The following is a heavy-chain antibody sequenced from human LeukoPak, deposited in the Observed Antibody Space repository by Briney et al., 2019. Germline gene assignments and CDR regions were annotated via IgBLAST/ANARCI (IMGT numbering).Heavy chain of an antibody. CDR2: IGASGEST. CDR1: GFTFSVAA. D-gene: IGHD3-9*01. Sequence: PGGSLRLSCAASGFTFSVAAMTWVRQAPGKGLEWVSLIGASGESTYYADSVKGRFTISRDNSKNTLSLQMNIVRAEDTALYYCARDLTTYFDYWGPGTVVTVSS. V-gene: IGHV3-23*01. J-gene: IGHJ4*02. CDR3: ARDLTTYFDY.